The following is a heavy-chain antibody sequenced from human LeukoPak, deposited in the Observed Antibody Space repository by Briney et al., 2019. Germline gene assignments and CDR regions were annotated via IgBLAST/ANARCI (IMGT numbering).Heavy chain of an antibody. V-gene: IGHV4-34*01. CDR2: INHSGST. D-gene: IGHD1-7*01. CDR3: ARGRTGTTI. J-gene: IGHJ4*02. Sequence: PSETLSLTCAVYGGSFSGYYWSWIRQPPGKGLEWIGEINHSGSTNYNPSLKSRVTISVYTSKNQFSLKLSSVTAADTAVYYCARGRTGTTIWGQGTLVTVSS. CDR1: GGSFSGYY.